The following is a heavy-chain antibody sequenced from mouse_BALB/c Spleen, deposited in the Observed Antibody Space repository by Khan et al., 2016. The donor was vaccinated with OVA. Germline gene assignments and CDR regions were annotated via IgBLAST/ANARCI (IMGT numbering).Heavy chain of an antibody. V-gene: IGHV3-2*02. Sequence: EVQLQESGPGLVKPSQSLSLTCTVTGYSITSNYAWNWIRQFPGNKLEWMGYISYRGSTNYNPSLKSRISITRDTSKNQFFLQLNSVTTEDTATYYCARGNYYGYAMDYWGQGTSITVSS. CDR3: ARGNYYGYAMDY. D-gene: IGHD1-1*01. CDR2: ISYRGST. J-gene: IGHJ4*01. CDR1: GYSITSNYA.